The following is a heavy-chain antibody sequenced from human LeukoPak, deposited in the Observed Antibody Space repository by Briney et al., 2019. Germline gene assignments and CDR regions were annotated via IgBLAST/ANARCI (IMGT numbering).Heavy chain of an antibody. V-gene: IGHV2-5*01. CDR1: GFSLSTSGMG. CDR3: ARQGAWDLAFDY. D-gene: IGHD1-26*01. Sequence: SGPTLVNPTQTLMLTCTFSGFSLSTSGMGVGWIRQPPGKALEWLALIYWSDDKPYSPSLRSRLTITKDTPKNQVVLTMTNMDPVDTATYYCARQGAWDLAFDYWGQGTLVTVSS. CDR2: IYWSDDK. J-gene: IGHJ4*02.